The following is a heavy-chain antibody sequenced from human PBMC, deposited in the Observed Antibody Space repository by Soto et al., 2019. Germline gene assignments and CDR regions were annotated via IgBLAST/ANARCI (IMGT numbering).Heavy chain of an antibody. J-gene: IGHJ4*02. CDR3: ACESNGNTRNYLDC. D-gene: IGHD2-8*01. V-gene: IGHV1-69*13. CDR1: GGTFSSYA. CDR2: IIPIFGTA. Sequence: ASVKVSCKASGGTFSSYAISWVRQAPGQGLEWMGGIIPIFGTANYAQKFQGRVTITADESTSTAYMELSSLRSEDTAVYYCACESNGNTRNYLDCWGQGTLVTVSS.